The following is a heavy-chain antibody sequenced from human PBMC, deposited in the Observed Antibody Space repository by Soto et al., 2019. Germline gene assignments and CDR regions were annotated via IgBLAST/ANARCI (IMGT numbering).Heavy chain of an antibody. CDR3: ASGIQLWLRRINNGYSG. CDR1: GGTFSTYA. J-gene: IGHJ4*02. D-gene: IGHD5-18*01. CDR2: IIPMFGTA. Sequence: QVQLVQSGAEVKKPESSVKVSCKAPGGTFSTYAISWVRQAPGQGLEWMGGIIPMFGTANYAQRFQDRVRITADESTNTVYMELSSVRSEATAVYFCASGIQLWLRRINNGYSGWGQGTLVTVSS. V-gene: IGHV1-69*12.